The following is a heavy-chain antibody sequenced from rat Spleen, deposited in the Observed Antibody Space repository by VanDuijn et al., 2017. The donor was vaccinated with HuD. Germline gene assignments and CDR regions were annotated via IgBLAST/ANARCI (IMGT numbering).Heavy chain of an antibody. J-gene: IGHJ4*01. D-gene: IGHD1-11*01. CDR3: ARHYGGYSEYVMDA. CDR2: IWGNGNT. Sequence: QVQLKESGPGLVQPSQTLSLICTVSGFSLISNSVHWVRQPPGKGLEWMGLIWGNGNTNYNSALKSRLSISRDTSKSQVFLKMNSLQTEDTATDYCARHYGGYSEYVMDAWGQGASVTVSS. CDR1: GFSLISNS. V-gene: IGHV2-13*01.